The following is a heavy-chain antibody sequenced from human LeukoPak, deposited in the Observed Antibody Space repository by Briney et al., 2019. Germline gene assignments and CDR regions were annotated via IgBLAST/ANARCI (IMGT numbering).Heavy chain of an antibody. Sequence: SGTLSLTCTVSGGSISHYYWSWSRQSPGKGLEWIGYIYYSGTTNYNPSLKSRVTISVDTSRNQFSLQLRSVTAADTAVYYCAREDPQTTVPEGMDVWGQGTTVIVSS. CDR2: IYYSGTT. CDR1: GGSISHYY. V-gene: IGHV4-59*01. CDR3: AREDPQTTVPEGMDV. J-gene: IGHJ6*02. D-gene: IGHD4-17*01.